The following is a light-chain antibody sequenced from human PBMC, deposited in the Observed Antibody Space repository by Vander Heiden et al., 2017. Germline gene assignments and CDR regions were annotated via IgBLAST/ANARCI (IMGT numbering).Light chain of an antibody. J-gene: IGLJ3*02. CDR1: SSNIGSNY. CDR3: AAWDDSLSGWV. CDR2: RNN. V-gene: IGLV1-47*01. Sequence: QSVLTQPPSASGTPAPRVTISCSGSSSNIGSNYVYWYQQLPGTAPKLLIYRNNQRPSGVPDRFSGSKSGTSASLAISGLRSEDEADYYCAAWDDSLSGWVFGGGTKLTVL.